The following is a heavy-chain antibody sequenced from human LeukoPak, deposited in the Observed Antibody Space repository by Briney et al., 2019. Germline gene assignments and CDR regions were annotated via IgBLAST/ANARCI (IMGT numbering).Heavy chain of an antibody. V-gene: IGHV3-9*01. J-gene: IGHJ4*02. CDR2: IGWNSGSI. CDR1: GFTFDEYA. D-gene: IGHD3-3*01. Sequence: PGRSLRLSCAASGFTFDEYAMHWVRQAPGKGLEWVSGIGWNSGSIGYADSVKGPFTISRDNAKNSLYLQMNSLRAEDTAVYYCARMMTYYDFWSGPFDYWGQGTLVTVSS. CDR3: ARMMTYYDFWSGPFDY.